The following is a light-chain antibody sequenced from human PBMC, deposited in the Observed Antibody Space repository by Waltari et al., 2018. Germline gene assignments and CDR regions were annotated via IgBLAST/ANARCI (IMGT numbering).Light chain of an antibody. CDR1: SSDVGFYNY. Sequence: QSALTQPASVSGSPGQSITISCTGTSSDVGFYNYVSWYQQHPGKAPKLMIYDVSERPSGVSIRFPGSKSGNTASLTISGLQAEDEADYYCNSYAGSSSWVFGGGTKLTVL. V-gene: IGLV2-14*01. CDR2: DVS. CDR3: NSYAGSSSWV. J-gene: IGLJ3*02.